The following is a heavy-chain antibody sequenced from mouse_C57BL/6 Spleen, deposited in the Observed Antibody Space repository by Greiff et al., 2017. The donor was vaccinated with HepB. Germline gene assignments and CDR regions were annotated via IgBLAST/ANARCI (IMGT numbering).Heavy chain of an antibody. J-gene: IGHJ3*01. D-gene: IGHD2-3*01. V-gene: IGHV1-59*01. Sequence: QVQLQQPGAELVRPGTSVKLSCKASGYTFTSYWMHWVKQRPGQGLEWIGVIDPSDSYTNYNQKFKGKATLTVDTSSSTAYMQLSSLTSEDSAVYYCARTGGYYEAWFAYWGQGTLVTVSA. CDR1: GYTFTSYW. CDR2: IDPSDSYT. CDR3: ARTGGYYEAWFAY.